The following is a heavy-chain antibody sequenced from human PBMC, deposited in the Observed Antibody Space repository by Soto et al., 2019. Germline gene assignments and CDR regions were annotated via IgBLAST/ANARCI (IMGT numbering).Heavy chain of an antibody. V-gene: IGHV3-15*01. Sequence: PGGSLRLSCTGSGFTFTNAWMSWVRQSPGKGLEWVGRIKSKTDGETTDYAAPVKGRFTISRDDSKNTLYLQMNSLETEDTAVYYCTTGRYSNNGNSYFSLLVWGHGTLVTVSS. D-gene: IGHD2-8*01. CDR1: GFTFTNAW. J-gene: IGHJ4*01. CDR2: IKSKTDGETT. CDR3: TTGRYSNNGNSYFSLLV.